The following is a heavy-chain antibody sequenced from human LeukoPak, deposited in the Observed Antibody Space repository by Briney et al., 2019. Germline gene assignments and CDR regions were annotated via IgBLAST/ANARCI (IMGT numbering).Heavy chain of an antibody. CDR3: TTGIGNYYYY. V-gene: IGHV3-74*01. D-gene: IGHD3-10*01. J-gene: IGHJ4*02. CDR1: GSTFSRYW. CDR2: VKSDGSDT. Sequence: GGSLRLSCAASGSTFSRYWTHWVRQAPGKGLVWVSRVKSDGSDTIYADSVKGRFTISRDNAKNTLYLQMDSLRAEDTAVYYCTTGIGNYYYYWGQGTLVTVAS.